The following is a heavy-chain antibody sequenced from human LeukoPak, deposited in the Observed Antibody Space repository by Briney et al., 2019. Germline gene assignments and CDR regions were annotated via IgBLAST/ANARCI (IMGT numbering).Heavy chain of an antibody. Sequence: GGSLRLSCAASGFTFSSYGMHWVRQAPGKGLEWVAFIRYDGSNKYYADSVKGRFTISRDNSKNTLYLQMNSLRAEDTAVYYCAKDPAAYYDFWSGYYPFDYWGQGTLVTVPS. CDR1: GFTFSSYG. D-gene: IGHD3-3*01. CDR2: IRYDGSNK. J-gene: IGHJ4*02. CDR3: AKDPAAYYDFWSGYYPFDY. V-gene: IGHV3-30*02.